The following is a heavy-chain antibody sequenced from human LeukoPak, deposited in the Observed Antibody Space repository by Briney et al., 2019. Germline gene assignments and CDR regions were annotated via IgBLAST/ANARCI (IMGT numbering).Heavy chain of an antibody. V-gene: IGHV4-59*01. Sequence: SETVSLTCIVSGGSISSYYWSWIPQPPGKGLEWIGYIYYSGSTNYNPSLKSRVTISVDTSKNQFSLKPSSVTAADTAVYYCARTRWLQLPFDYWGQGTLVTVSS. D-gene: IGHD5-12*01. CDR1: GGSISSYY. CDR2: IYYSGST. J-gene: IGHJ4*02. CDR3: ARTRWLQLPFDY.